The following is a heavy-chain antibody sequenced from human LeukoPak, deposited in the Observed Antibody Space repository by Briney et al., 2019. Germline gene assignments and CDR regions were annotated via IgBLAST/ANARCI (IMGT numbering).Heavy chain of an antibody. Sequence: ASAKVSCKASGYTFTSYGISWVRQAPGQGLEWMGWISAYNGNTNYAQKLQGRVTMTTDTSTSTAYMELRSLRSDDTAVYYCARDTYDFWSGYYRYYYGMDVWGQGTTVTVSS. J-gene: IGHJ6*02. CDR3: ARDTYDFWSGYYRYYYGMDV. V-gene: IGHV1-18*01. CDR2: ISAYNGNT. CDR1: GYTFTSYG. D-gene: IGHD3-3*01.